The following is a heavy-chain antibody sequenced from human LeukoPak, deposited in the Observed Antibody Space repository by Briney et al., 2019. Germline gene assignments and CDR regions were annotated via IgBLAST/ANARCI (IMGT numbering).Heavy chain of an antibody. D-gene: IGHD2-2*01. Sequence: ASVKVSCKASGYTFTGYYVHWVRQAPGQGLEWMGWINPNSGGTNYAQKFQGRVTMTRDTSISTAYMELSRLRSDDTAAYYCAREYIVVVPAANDGRWFDPWGQGTLVTVSS. CDR3: AREYIVVVPAANDGRWFDP. J-gene: IGHJ5*02. V-gene: IGHV1-2*02. CDR2: INPNSGGT. CDR1: GYTFTGYY.